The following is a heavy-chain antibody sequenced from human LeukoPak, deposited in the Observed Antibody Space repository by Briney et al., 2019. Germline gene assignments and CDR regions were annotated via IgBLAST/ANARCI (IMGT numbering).Heavy chain of an antibody. Sequence: PGGSLRLSCAASGFTFSNYGMSWVRQAPGKGLEWVSAISDSGGSTYYADSVKGRFTISRDNSKNTLYLQMNSLRAEDTAVYYCAREATYYYDSSGYSDAFDIWGQGTMVTVSS. CDR2: ISDSGGST. CDR1: GFTFSNYG. V-gene: IGHV3-23*01. D-gene: IGHD3-22*01. CDR3: AREATYYYDSSGYSDAFDI. J-gene: IGHJ3*02.